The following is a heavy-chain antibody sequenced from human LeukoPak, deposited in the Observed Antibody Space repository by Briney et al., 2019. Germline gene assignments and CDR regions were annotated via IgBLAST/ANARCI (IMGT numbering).Heavy chain of an antibody. Sequence: SETLSLTCAVYGGSFSGYYWSWIRQPPGKGLEWMGEINHSGRTNYKQSLKSRVTISVDTSKIQFSLKLSSVTAADTAVYYCARAPYYYDSTGYYWLRAPFDYWGQGTLVTVSS. CDR1: GGSFSGYY. V-gene: IGHV4-34*01. J-gene: IGHJ4*02. D-gene: IGHD3-22*01. CDR2: INHSGRT. CDR3: ARAPYYYDSTGYYWLRAPFDY.